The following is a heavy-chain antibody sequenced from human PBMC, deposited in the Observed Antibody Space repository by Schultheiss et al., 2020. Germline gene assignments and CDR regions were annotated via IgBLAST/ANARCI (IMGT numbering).Heavy chain of an antibody. CDR2: INSDGSST. J-gene: IGHJ3*02. CDR3: AKDTHSITIFGVVIINAFDI. CDR1: GFTFSSYS. D-gene: IGHD3-3*01. V-gene: IGHV3-74*01. Sequence: GGSMRLSCAASGFTFSSYSMNWVRQAPGKGLVWVSRINSDGSSTSYADSVKGRFTISRDNAKNTLYLQMNSLRAEDTAVYYCAKDTHSITIFGVVIINAFDIWGEGTMVT.